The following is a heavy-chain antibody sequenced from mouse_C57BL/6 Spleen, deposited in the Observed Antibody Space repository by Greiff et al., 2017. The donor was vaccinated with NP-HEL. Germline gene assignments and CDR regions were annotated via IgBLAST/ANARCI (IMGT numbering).Heavy chain of an antibody. J-gene: IGHJ3*01. V-gene: IGHV1-15*01. CDR2: IDPETGGT. CDR1: GYTFTDYE. D-gene: IGHD2-2*01. CDR3: AREGATMVGPFAY. Sequence: QVQLQQSGAELVRPGASVTLSCKASGYTFTDYEMHWVKQTPVHGLEWIGAIDPETGGTAYNQKFKGKATLTVDTSSSTAYMELRSLTSEDSAVYYCAREGATMVGPFAYWGQGTLVTVSA.